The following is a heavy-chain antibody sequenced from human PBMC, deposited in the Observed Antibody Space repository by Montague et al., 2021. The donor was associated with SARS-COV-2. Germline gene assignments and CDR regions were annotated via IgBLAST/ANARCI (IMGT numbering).Heavy chain of an antibody. J-gene: IGHJ3*01. D-gene: IGHD6-19*01. CDR3: ARGWAFDP. V-gene: IGHV4-59*08. CDR2: FYYNGNT. CDR1: VSSNSGHD. Sequence: SETLSLTCTISVSSNSGHDWNWIRQSPGNRPKWIGYFYYNGNTKYNPSLQSRVAISIDTSENQFSLRLYSVTAADTAVYFCARGWAFDPWGQGRLVTVSS.